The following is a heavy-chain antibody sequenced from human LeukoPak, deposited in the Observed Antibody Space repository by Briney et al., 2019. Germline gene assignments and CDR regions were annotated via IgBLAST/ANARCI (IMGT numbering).Heavy chain of an antibody. CDR1: GFTFSSYA. CDR2: ISDSGSST. CDR3: TKDHGFYSSGWHPLFDH. Sequence: GGSLRLSCAASGFTFSSYAMSWVRQAPGKGLEWVSTISDSGSSTYYTDSVKGRFTFSRDNSKNTLHLQMNSLRAEDTAVYYCTKDHGFYSSGWHPLFDHWGQGTLVTVTP. V-gene: IGHV3-23*01. D-gene: IGHD6-19*01. J-gene: IGHJ4*02.